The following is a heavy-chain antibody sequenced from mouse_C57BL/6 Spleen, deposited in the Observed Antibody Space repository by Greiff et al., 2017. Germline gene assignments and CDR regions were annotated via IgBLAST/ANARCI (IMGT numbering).Heavy chain of an antibody. CDR1: GYTFTSYW. Sequence: VQLHQSGAELVKPGASVKLSCKASGYTFTSYWMHWVKQRPGIGLEWIGRIDPNSGGTKYHEKFKSKATLTVDKPSSTAYMQLSSLTSAYSAVYNFARSPPSGTVFGFDYWGQGTTLTVSA. D-gene: IGHD1-1*01. V-gene: IGHV1-72*01. CDR3: ARSPPSGTVFGFDY. CDR2: IDPNSGGT. J-gene: IGHJ2*01.